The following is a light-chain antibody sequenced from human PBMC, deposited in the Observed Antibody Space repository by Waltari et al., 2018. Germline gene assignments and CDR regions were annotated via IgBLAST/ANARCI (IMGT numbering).Light chain of an antibody. V-gene: IGLV2-8*01. CDR1: SSDIGGYKY. CDR2: EVS. CDR3: SSYAGSNNLV. J-gene: IGLJ1*01. Sequence: QSALTQPPSASGSPGQSVTISCTGTSSDIGGYKYVSWYRQHPGKGPKLLIYEVSKRPSGCPNRFSGSKSGKTASLAVSGLQAEDEADYYCSSYAGSNNLVFGTGTKVTVL.